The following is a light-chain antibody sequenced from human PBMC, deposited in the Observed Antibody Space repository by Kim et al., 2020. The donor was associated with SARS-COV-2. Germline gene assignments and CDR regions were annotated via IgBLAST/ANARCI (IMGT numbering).Light chain of an antibody. CDR2: GAS. V-gene: IGKV3-20*01. J-gene: IGKJ1*01. CDR3: QQYYSTLWT. CDR1: QSVSSNY. Sequence: EIVLTQSPGTLSLSPGERATLSCRASQSVSSNYLAWYQQKPGQPPRRLISGASSRATGIPDRFSGSGSGTDFTITISRLEAEDSAMYYCQQYYSTLWTFGQGTKVDIK.